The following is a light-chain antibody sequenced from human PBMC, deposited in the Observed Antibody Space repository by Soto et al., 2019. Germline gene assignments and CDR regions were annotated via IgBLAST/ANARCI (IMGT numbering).Light chain of an antibody. V-gene: IGKV3-20*01. CDR3: QQYARPPFA. J-gene: IGKJ2*01. CDR1: QSVRSTF. CDR2: GAS. Sequence: VLPQSPDTLSLSPGDRATLSCRASQSVRSTFLAWYQQKPGQAPRLLIYGASNRAAGIPERFSGSASGTEFTLTISRLEPDDSAVYYCQQYARPPFAFGQGTKVEIK.